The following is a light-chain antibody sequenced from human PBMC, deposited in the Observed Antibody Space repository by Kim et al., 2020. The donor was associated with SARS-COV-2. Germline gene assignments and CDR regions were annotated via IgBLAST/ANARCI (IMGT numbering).Light chain of an antibody. V-gene: IGKV1-39*01. CDR1: QSISSH. J-gene: IGKJ3*01. CDR2: AAS. CDR3: QQSYINPFT. Sequence: DIQMTQSPSTLSASVGDRVTITCRTTQSISSHLNWYQQKPGGAPKLLISAASTLQGGVPSRFSGSGSETDFTLTISSLQPEDFATFFCQQSYINPFTFGPGTKVDIK.